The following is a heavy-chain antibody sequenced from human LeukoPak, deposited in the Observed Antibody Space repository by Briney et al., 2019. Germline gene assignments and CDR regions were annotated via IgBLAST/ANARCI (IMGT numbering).Heavy chain of an antibody. J-gene: IGHJ5*02. V-gene: IGHV4-39*01. D-gene: IGHD3-10*01. CDR3: ARHAFYYGSGSDWFDP. CDR2: IYYSGGT. CDR1: GGSISSSSYY. Sequence: SETLSLTCTVSGGSISSSSYYWGWSRQPPGKGLEWSGSIYYSGGTYYNPSLKSRVTISVDTSKNQFSLKLSSVTAADTAVYYCARHAFYYGSGSDWFDPWGQGTLVTVSS.